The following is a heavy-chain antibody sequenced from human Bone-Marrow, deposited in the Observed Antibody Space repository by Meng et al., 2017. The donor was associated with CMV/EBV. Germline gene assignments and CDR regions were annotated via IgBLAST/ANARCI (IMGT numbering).Heavy chain of an antibody. Sequence: GESLKISCAASGFTFSSYEMNWVRQAPGKGLEWVSYISSSGSTIYYADSVKGRFTISRDNAKNSLYLQMNSLRAEDTAVYYCARSDYYDSSAYPNYFDYWRQGTLVTVSS. V-gene: IGHV3-48*03. D-gene: IGHD3-22*01. CDR2: ISSSGSTI. J-gene: IGHJ4*02. CDR3: ARSDYYDSSAYPNYFDY. CDR1: GFTFSSYE.